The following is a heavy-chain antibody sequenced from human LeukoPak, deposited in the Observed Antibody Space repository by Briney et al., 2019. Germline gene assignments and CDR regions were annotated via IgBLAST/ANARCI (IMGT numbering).Heavy chain of an antibody. CDR1: GFSLSNNW. V-gene: IGHV3-7*01. J-gene: IGHJ4*02. Sequence: GGSLRLSCAASGFSLSNNWMTWVRQAPGKGLEWVANIDRGGNSLSYADSVRGRFTISRDNVKNSLYLHMNSLRAEDTAVYYCVRTDTTSFGYFDHWGRGTLVTVSS. D-gene: IGHD1-26*01. CDR2: IDRGGNSL. CDR3: VRTDTTSFGYFDH.